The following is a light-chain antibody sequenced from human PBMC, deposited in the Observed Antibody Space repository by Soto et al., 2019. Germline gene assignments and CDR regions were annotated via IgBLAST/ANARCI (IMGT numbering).Light chain of an antibody. CDR3: HQYGRSSWT. J-gene: IGKJ1*01. CDR1: QSVSSSY. CDR2: GAS. V-gene: IGKV3-20*01. Sequence: IVLTQSPGTLSLSPGERATLSCRARQSVSSSYLAWYQQKPGQAPRPLIYGASSRATGISDRFSGSGSGTDCSLTISRLEPEDFAVYYCHQYGRSSWTFGQGTKVDIK.